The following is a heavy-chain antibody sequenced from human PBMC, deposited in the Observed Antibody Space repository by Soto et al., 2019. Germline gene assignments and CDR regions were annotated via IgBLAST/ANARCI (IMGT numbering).Heavy chain of an antibody. CDR2: IYSGGRD. D-gene: IGHD3-3*01. V-gene: IGHV4-4*07. CDR3: ARDNVWSGYYSFFDH. CDR1: GGSISGHF. J-gene: IGHJ4*02. Sequence: PSETLSLTCTASGGSISGHFWSWIRQPAGKRMEWIGRIYSGGRDNYNPALKSRVTMSVDTSKNQFSLTLRSVTAADTAVYYCARDNVWSGYYSFFDHWGQGSLVTVSS.